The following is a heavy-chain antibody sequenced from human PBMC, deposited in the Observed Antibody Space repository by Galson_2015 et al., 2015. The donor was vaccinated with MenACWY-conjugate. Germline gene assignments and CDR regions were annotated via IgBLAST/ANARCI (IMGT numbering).Heavy chain of an antibody. CDR1: GGSMSSYY. V-gene: IGHV4-59*08. Sequence: ETLSLTCSVSGGSMSSYYWSWVRQPPGKGLEWISYIYYTGKTNYNASLEGRVTISIDTSMKQFPLKLRSVTAADTAVYYCARVPQQWLVPKAFDVWGPGTTVTVSS. D-gene: IGHD6-19*01. CDR3: ARVPQQWLVPKAFDV. J-gene: IGHJ3*01. CDR2: IYYTGKT.